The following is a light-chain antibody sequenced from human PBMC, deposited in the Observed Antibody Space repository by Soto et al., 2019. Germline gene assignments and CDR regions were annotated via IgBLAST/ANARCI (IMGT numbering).Light chain of an antibody. CDR1: SSNIGAGYE. CDR2: GDR. J-gene: IGLJ3*02. V-gene: IGLV1-40*01. Sequence: QSVLTQPPSVSGAPGRRVTISCTGSSSNIGAGYEVHWSQQLPGTAPKLLIYGDRYRPSGVPDRFSGSKSGTSVSLAITGLQAEDEADYHCQSYDSSLSGMVFGGGTKLTVL. CDR3: QSYDSSLSGMV.